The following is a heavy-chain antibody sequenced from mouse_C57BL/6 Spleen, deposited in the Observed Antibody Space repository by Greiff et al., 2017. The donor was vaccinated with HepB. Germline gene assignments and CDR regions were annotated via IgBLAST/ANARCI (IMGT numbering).Heavy chain of an antibody. Sequence: VQLQQPGAELVKPGASVKMSCKASGYTFTSYWITWVKQRPGQGLEWIGDIYPGSGSTNYNEKFKSKATLTVDTSSSTAYMQLSSLTSEDSAVYYCARYYYTPVYFGYWGQGTTLTVSS. V-gene: IGHV1-55*01. J-gene: IGHJ2*01. CDR2: IYPGSGST. CDR1: GYTFTSYW. CDR3: ARYYYTPVYFGY. D-gene: IGHD2-12*01.